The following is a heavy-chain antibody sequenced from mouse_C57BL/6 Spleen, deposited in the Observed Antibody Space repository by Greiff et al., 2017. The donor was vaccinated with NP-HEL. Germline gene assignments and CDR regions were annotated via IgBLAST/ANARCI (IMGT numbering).Heavy chain of an antibody. Sequence: QVQLQQPGAELVRPGSSVKLSCKASGYTFTSYWMDWVKQRPGQGLEWIGNIYPSDSETHYNQKFKDKATLTVDKSSSTAYMQLSSLTSEDSAVYYCARGATVAMDYWGQGTSVTVSS. CDR3: ARGATVAMDY. D-gene: IGHD1-1*01. CDR2: IYPSDSET. CDR1: GYTFTSYW. J-gene: IGHJ4*01. V-gene: IGHV1-61*01.